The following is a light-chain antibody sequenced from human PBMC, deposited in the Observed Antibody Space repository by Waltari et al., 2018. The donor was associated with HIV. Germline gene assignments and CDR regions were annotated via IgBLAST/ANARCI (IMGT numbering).Light chain of an antibody. Sequence: QSVLTQPPSVSGAPGPRVTISCTRSSPNIRTGFDVHWYQQLPGTAPKLLISGNSKRPSGVPDRFSGSKSGTSASLAITGLQAEDVADYYCQSYDSSLSGVIFGGGTKLTVL. CDR3: QSYDSSLSGVI. CDR1: SPNIRTGFD. J-gene: IGLJ2*01. V-gene: IGLV1-40*01. CDR2: GNS.